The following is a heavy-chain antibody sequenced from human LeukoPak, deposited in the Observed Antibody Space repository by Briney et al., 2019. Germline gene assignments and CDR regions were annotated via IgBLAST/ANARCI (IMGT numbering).Heavy chain of an antibody. CDR1: GITLSSYG. CDR2: ISGGGGTT. Sequence: PGGSLRLSCAVSGITLSSYGMSWVRQAPGKGLEWVAGISGGGGTTNYADSVKGRFTISRDNPKNTLFLHMNSLRAEDTAVYFCAKRGVVIRVILVGFHKEAYYFDSWGQGALVTVSS. V-gene: IGHV3-23*01. J-gene: IGHJ4*02. D-gene: IGHD3-22*01. CDR3: AKRGVVIRVILVGFHKEAYYFDS.